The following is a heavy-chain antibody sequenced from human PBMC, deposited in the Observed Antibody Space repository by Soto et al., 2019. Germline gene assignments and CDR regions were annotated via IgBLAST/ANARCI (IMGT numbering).Heavy chain of an antibody. D-gene: IGHD2-15*01. CDR3: ARDSPLGYCSGGSCYSLAFDY. J-gene: IGHJ4*02. CDR1: GYTFTGYY. Sequence: ASVKVSCKASGYTFTGYYMHWVRQAPGQGLEWMGWINPNSGGTNYAQKFQGWVTMTRDTSISTAYMELSRLISDDTAVYYCARDSPLGYCSGGSCYSLAFDYWGQ. V-gene: IGHV1-2*04. CDR2: INPNSGGT.